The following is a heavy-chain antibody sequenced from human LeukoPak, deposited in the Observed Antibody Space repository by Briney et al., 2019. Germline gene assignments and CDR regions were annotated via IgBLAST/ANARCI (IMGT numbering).Heavy chain of an antibody. CDR1: GYTFTSYG. J-gene: IGHJ4*02. CDR2: ISAYNGNT. V-gene: IGHV1-18*01. CDR3: ARVHLTFGGVIVIPDYFDY. Sequence: ASVKVSCKASGYTFTSYGISWVRQAPGQGLEWMGWISAYNGNTNYAQKLQGRVTMTTDTSTSTAYMELRSLRSDDTAVYYCARVHLTFGGVIVIPDYFDYWGQGTLVTVSS. D-gene: IGHD3-16*02.